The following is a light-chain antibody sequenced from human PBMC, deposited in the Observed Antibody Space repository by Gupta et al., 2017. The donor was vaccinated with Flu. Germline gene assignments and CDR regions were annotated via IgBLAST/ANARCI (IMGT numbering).Light chain of an antibody. V-gene: IGLV8-61*01. CDR3: VLYMGSGVHCV. Sequence: QPVLPHEPWVSVSPGGTVPPTSGLIPSSVSTSYYPSWYQQTPGQAPRTLIYRTITRSSGVPDRFSGSSLGTKAALTITGAQADDESDYYCVLYMGSGVHCVFGGGTKLTVL. CDR2: RTI. J-gene: IGLJ3*02. CDR1: PSSVSTSYY.